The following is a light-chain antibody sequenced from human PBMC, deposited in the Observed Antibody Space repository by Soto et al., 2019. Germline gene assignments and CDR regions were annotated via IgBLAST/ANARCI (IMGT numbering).Light chain of an antibody. Sequence: IVLTQSPSTLSLSPGERASLSCRASQTVGKDLAWYQLRPGQAPRLLIFDASTRATGVPPRFSGSGSGSDFTLTINSLDLEDFALYYCQQSCAWPLTFGGGT. CDR1: QTVGKD. J-gene: IGKJ4*01. V-gene: IGKV3-11*01. CDR3: QQSCAWPLT. CDR2: DAS.